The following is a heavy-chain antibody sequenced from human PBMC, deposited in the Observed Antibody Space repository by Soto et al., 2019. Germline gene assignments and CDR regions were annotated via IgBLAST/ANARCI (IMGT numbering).Heavy chain of an antibody. Sequence: QVQLVESGGGVVQPGRSLTLSCAASGFSFRDYAMHWVRQAPGKGLEWVTFISFDGSRRMYADSVKGRFTISRDNSKSTLSLQMDSLKLDDTALYYCARDDFGDYSWGQGTLVTVSS. D-gene: IGHD4-17*01. CDR1: GFSFRDYA. V-gene: IGHV3-30*04. CDR3: ARDDFGDYS. J-gene: IGHJ4*02. CDR2: ISFDGSRR.